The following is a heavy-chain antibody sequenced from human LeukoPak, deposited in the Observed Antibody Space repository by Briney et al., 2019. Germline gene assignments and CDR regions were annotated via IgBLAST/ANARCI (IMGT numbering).Heavy chain of an antibody. V-gene: IGHV4-61*01. Sequence: SETLSLTCTVSGDSVSSRTYYWSWIRQPPGKGLEWIGYIYNSGSTNYNPSLKSRVTISVDTSKNQFSLKLTSVTAADTAVYYCASAPNVRYYDYWGQGTPVTVSS. J-gene: IGHJ4*02. CDR3: ASAPNVRYYDY. CDR1: GDSVSSRTYY. CDR2: IYNSGST.